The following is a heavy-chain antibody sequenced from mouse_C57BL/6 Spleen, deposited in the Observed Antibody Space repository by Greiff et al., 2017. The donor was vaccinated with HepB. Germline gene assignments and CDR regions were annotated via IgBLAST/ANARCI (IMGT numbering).Heavy chain of an antibody. J-gene: IGHJ4*01. Sequence: VQGVESGPELVKPGASVKISCKASGYAFSSSWMNWVKQRPGKGLEWIGRIYPGDGDTNYNGKFKGKATLTADKSSSTAYMQLSSLTSEDSAVYFCARSPLIYYYGSSDAMDYWGQGTSVTVSS. V-gene: IGHV1-82*01. D-gene: IGHD1-1*01. CDR2: IYPGDGDT. CDR3: ARSPLIYYYGSSDAMDY. CDR1: GYAFSSSW.